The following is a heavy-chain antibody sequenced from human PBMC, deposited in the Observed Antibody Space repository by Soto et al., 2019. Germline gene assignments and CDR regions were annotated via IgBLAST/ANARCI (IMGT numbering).Heavy chain of an antibody. V-gene: IGHV3-9*01. J-gene: IGHJ4*02. CDR3: AKSGAPGVVAATSFDY. CDR2: ISANGGSI. D-gene: IGHD2-15*01. CDR1: GFSFDDYA. Sequence: EVQLVESGGRLVQPGKSLRLSCAVSGFSFDDYAMHWVRQIPGMGLEWVSGISANGGSIRYADSVKGRFTISRDNAKNFLSLQMNSLRAEDTALYYCAKSGAPGVVAATSFDYWGQGTLVTVAS.